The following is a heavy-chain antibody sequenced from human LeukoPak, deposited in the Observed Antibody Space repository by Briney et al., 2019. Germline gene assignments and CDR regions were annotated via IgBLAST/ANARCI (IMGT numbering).Heavy chain of an antibody. CDR2: ISSSSSYI. D-gene: IGHD5-12*01. V-gene: IGHV3-21*04. J-gene: IGHJ1*01. Sequence: GGSLRLSCAASGFTFSSYGMHWVRQAPGKGLEWVSSISSSSSYIYYADSVKGRFTISRDNSKNTLYLQMNSLRAEDTAVYYCARIPIVTITSGGYWGQGTLVTVSS. CDR3: ARIPIVTITSGGY. CDR1: GFTFSSYG.